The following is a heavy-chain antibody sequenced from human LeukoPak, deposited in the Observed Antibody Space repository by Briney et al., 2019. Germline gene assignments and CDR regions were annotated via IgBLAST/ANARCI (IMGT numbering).Heavy chain of an antibody. CDR1: GFTFSSYW. D-gene: IGHD3-16*01. V-gene: IGHV3-7*03. Sequence: PGGSLRLSCAASGFTFSSYWMSWARQAPGKGLEWVASINHNGNVNYYVDSVKGRFTTSRDNAKNSLYLQMSNLRAEDTAVYFCARGGGLDVWGQGATVTVSS. CDR3: ARGGGLDV. J-gene: IGHJ6*02. CDR2: INHNGNVN.